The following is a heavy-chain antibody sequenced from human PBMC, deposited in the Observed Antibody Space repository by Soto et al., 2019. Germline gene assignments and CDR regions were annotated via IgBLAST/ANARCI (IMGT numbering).Heavy chain of an antibody. CDR3: ARQTNFEFQLPYYFDS. CDR2: VSGRGGST. CDR1: GFTFSSHA. D-gene: IGHD2-2*01. V-gene: IGHV3-23*01. Sequence: PGGSLRLSCAASGFTFSSHAMSWVRQAPGKELERVSGVSGRGGSTYYADSVKGRFTISRDNSKNTLFLQMNSLRAEDTAIYYCARQTNFEFQLPYYFDSWGQGTLVTVSS. J-gene: IGHJ4*02.